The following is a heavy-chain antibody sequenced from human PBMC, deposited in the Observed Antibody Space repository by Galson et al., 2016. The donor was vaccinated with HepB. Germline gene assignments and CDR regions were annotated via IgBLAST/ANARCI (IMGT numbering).Heavy chain of an antibody. CDR3: ARDIAVTGAVAY. CDR2: ISSGNQYI. CDR1: GFTFSSYT. J-gene: IGHJ4*02. D-gene: IGHD6-19*01. Sequence: SLRLSCAASGFTFSSYTMNWVRQAPGKGLEWVSSISSGNQYIYYSDSVRGRFTISRNNSRKTLYLQMSGLSVDDTATYFCARDIAVTGAVAYWGQGTLVTVSS. V-gene: IGHV3-21*01.